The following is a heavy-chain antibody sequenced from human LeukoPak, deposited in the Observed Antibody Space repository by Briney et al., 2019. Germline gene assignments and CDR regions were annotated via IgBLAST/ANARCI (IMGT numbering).Heavy chain of an antibody. CDR1: GGSISSSSYY. J-gene: IGHJ4*02. Sequence: SETLSLTCTVSGGSISSSSYYWGWIRQPPGKGLEWVVSIYYSGSTYYNPSLKSRVTISVDTSKNQFSLKLSSVTAADTAVYYCASPSPGYCSSTSCLPFYYWGQGTLVTVSS. CDR3: ASPSPGYCSSTSCLPFYY. CDR2: IYYSGST. D-gene: IGHD2-2*01. V-gene: IGHV4-39*07.